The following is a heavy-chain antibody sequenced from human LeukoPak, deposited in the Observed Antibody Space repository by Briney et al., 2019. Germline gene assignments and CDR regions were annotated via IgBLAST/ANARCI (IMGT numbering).Heavy chain of an antibody. Sequence: PGGSLRLSCAASGFTFSSYAMSWVRQAPGKGLEWVSSISSSSSYIYYADSVKGRFTISRDNAKNSLYLQMNSLRAEDTAVYYCARDGSWTKMDVWGKGTTATVSS. CDR1: GFTFSSYA. J-gene: IGHJ6*04. V-gene: IGHV3-21*01. CDR3: ARDGSWTKMDV. CDR2: ISSSSSYI. D-gene: IGHD3-10*01.